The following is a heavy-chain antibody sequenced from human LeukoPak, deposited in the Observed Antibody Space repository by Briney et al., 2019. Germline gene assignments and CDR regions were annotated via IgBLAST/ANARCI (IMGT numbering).Heavy chain of an antibody. CDR3: VYDSTFDY. Sequence: PGGSLRLSCATSGFTASNNCMSWVRQAPGKGLEWVSLIYSAGSTYYADSVKGRFTISRDNSKNTLYLQMNNLRAEDTAVYYCVYDSTFDYWGQGTLVTVSS. J-gene: IGHJ4*02. D-gene: IGHD2-15*01. CDR2: IYSAGST. V-gene: IGHV3-53*01. CDR1: GFTASNNC.